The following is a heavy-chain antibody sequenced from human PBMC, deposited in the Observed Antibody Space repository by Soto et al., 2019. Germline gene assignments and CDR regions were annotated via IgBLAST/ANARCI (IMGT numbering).Heavy chain of an antibody. V-gene: IGHV1-69*01. Sequence: QVQLVQSGAEVKKPGSSVKVSCKASGGTFSSYAISWVRQAPGQGLEWMGGIIPISGTANYAQKFQGRVTRTADESTSTADMELSSLRSEDTAVYYCARSQVSSTSLEIYYYYYYGMDVWGQGTTVTVSS. CDR3: ARSQVSSTSLEIYYYYYYGMDV. D-gene: IGHD2-2*01. CDR1: GGTFSSYA. CDR2: IIPISGTA. J-gene: IGHJ6*02.